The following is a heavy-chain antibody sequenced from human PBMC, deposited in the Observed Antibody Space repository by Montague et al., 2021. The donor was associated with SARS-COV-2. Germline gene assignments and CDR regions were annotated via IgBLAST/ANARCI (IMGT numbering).Heavy chain of an antibody. Sequence: PALVKPTQTLTLTCTFSGFSLSTSGVGVGWIRQPPGKALEWLALIYWDDDKRYSPSLKSRLTITKDTSKNQVVLTMTNMDPVDTATYYCAHSGVGYFYYGMDVRGQGTTVTVSS. CDR2: IYWDDDK. V-gene: IGHV2-5*02. J-gene: IGHJ6*02. D-gene: IGHD3-3*01. CDR1: GFSLSTSGVG. CDR3: AHSGVGYFYYGMDV.